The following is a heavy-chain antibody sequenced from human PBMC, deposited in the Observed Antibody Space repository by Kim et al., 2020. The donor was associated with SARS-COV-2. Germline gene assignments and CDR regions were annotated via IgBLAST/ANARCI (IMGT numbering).Heavy chain of an antibody. CDR2: IKEDGSEK. CDR1: GFTFSSFW. J-gene: IGHJ4*02. D-gene: IGHD3-10*01. Sequence: GGSLRLSCEASGFTFSSFWMSWVHQAPGKGLECVANIKEDGSEKNYVDSVKGRFTISRDNTKNSLYLQMNSLRAEDTAVYYCMKDFRGDWGQGILVTVSS. V-gene: IGHV3-7*01. CDR3: MKDFRGD.